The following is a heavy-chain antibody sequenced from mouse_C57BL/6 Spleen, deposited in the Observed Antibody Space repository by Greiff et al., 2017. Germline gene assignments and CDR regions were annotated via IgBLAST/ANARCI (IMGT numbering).Heavy chain of an antibody. J-gene: IGHJ4*01. CDR3: TKDDYDGYAMDY. V-gene: IGHV1-15*01. CDR1: GYTFTDYE. Sequence: VQLQQSGAELVRPGASVTLSCKASGYTFTDYEMHWVKQTPVHGLEWIGAIDPETGGTAYNQKFKGKAILTADKSSSTAYIELRSLTSEDSAVYYCTKDDYDGYAMDYWGQGTSVTVSS. D-gene: IGHD2-4*01. CDR2: IDPETGGT.